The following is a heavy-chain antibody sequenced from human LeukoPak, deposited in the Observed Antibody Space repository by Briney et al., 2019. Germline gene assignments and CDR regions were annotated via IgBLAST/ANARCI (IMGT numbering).Heavy chain of an antibody. CDR3: AKRVRDGYNSPIDY. CDR2: VSGSGAGT. Sequence: PGGSLRLSCAVSGFTFSSYAMNWVRQAPGKGLEWVSGVSGSGAGTFYVDSVKGRFTISRDTSKNTLYLQMTSLRAEDTAVYYCAKRVRDGYNSPIDYWGQGTLVTVSS. V-gene: IGHV3-23*01. CDR1: GFTFSSYA. J-gene: IGHJ4*02. D-gene: IGHD5-24*01.